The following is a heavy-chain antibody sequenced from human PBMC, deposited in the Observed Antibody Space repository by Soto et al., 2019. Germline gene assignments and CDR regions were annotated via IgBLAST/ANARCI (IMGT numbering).Heavy chain of an antibody. CDR1: GGSISSGEYY. CDR3: RGDYYDRSGLHYFDD. Sequence: PSETLSLTCTVSGGSISSGEYYWSWIRQPPGKGLEWIGYIYYSGSTYYNPSLKSRVTISVDTSKNQFSLKLSSVTAADTAGYYCRGDYYDRSGLHYFDDWGQITLVTFSS. D-gene: IGHD3-22*01. V-gene: IGHV4-30-4*01. CDR2: IYYSGST. J-gene: IGHJ4*02.